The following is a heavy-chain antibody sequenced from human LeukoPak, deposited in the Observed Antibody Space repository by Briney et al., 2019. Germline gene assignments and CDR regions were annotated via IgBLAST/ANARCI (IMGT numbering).Heavy chain of an antibody. V-gene: IGHV3-23*01. CDR1: GFTFSTYA. J-gene: IGHJ4*02. CDR2: ISGSGGFT. Sequence: PGGCLRLSCAASGFTFSTYAMSWVRQAPGKGLEWVSSISGSGGFTYYADSVKGRFTISRDNSKNTLYLQMNSLRAEDTAVYYCAKHKGSGSYYLYSFDYWGQGILVTVSS. CDR3: AKHKGSGSYYLYSFDY. D-gene: IGHD3-10*01.